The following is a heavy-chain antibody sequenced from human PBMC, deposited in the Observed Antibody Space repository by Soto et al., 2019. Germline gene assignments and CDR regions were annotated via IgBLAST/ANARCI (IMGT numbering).Heavy chain of an antibody. CDR3: ARDGRRGWYFDL. V-gene: IGHV3-33*01. J-gene: IGHJ2*01. Sequence: QVQLVESGGGVVHPGRSLRLSCAASGFTFSSYGMHWVRQAPGKGLEWGAAICYDGSNKYYADSVKGRFTISRDNSKNTLKLQVNSLRTDDTAVYYCARDGRRGWYFDLWGRGTLVTVSS. CDR2: ICYDGSNK. CDR1: GFTFSSYG.